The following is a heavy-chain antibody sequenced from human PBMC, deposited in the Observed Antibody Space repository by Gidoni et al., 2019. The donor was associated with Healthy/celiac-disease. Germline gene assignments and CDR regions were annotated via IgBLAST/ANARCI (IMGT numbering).Heavy chain of an antibody. CDR1: VGSFCGYY. J-gene: IGHJ4*02. CDR3: ARGSVVAAAPTAFDY. D-gene: IGHD6-13*01. Sequence: QVQLQQWGAGLLKPSETLSLPCAVYVGSFCGYYWSWIRQPPGKGIEWIGEINHSGSTNYNPSLKCRVTISVDTSKNQFSLKLSSVTAADTAVYYCARGSVVAAAPTAFDYWGQGTLVTVSS. CDR2: INHSGST. V-gene: IGHV4-34*01.